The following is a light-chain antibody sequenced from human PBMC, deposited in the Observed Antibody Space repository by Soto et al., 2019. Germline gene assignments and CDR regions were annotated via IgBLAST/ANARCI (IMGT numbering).Light chain of an antibody. CDR3: PQYYSIPT. J-gene: IGKJ1*01. Sequence: DIVMTQSPDSLAVSLGERATINCKSSQSVLYSSNTKNYLACYQQNAGQPPNLLIYWASTRESGGPDRFSCRGSGTYFTLTNSSLQAEDVAVYYCPQYYSIPTLGQGTKVEIK. CDR1: QSVLYSSNTKNY. V-gene: IGKV4-1*01. CDR2: WAS.